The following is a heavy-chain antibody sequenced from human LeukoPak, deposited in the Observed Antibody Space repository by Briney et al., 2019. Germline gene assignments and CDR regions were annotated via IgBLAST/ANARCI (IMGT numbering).Heavy chain of an antibody. V-gene: IGHV4-59*01. D-gene: IGHD3-10*01. J-gene: IGHJ4*02. CDR2: IHFSGST. CDR1: GGSISSYY. Sequence: SETLSLTCTVSGGSISSYYWSWIRQPPRKGLEWIGYIHFSGSTNYNPSLKSRVTVSDDKSKNQFSLKLSSVTAADTAVYYCARIFRGAYFDYWGQGTLVSVSS. CDR3: ARIFRGAYFDY.